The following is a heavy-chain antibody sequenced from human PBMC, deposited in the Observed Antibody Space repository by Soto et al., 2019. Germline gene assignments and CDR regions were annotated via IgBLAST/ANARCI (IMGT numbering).Heavy chain of an antibody. D-gene: IGHD6-13*01. CDR1: GYTFPGYY. CDR2: INPNSGGT. V-gene: IGHV1-2*04. Sequence: GASVKVSCKASGYTFPGYYMHWVRQAPGQGLEWMGWINPNSGGTNYAQKFQGWVTMTRDTSISTAYMELSRLRSDDTAVYYCARESPSVAAAGSDTNWFDPWGQGTLVTVSS. CDR3: ARESPSVAAAGSDTNWFDP. J-gene: IGHJ5*02.